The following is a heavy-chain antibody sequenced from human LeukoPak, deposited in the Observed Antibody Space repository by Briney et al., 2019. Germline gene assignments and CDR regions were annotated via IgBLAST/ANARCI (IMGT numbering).Heavy chain of an antibody. D-gene: IGHD1-1*01. Sequence: GGSLRLSCAASGFTFGNYGMHWVRQAPGKGLEYVSAISSNGGSTYYANSVKGRFTISRDNSKNTLYLQMGSLRAEDMAVYYCARSLERSGPYYYYMDVWGTGTTVTVSS. CDR2: ISSNGGST. CDR3: ARSLERSGPYYYYMDV. CDR1: GFTFGNYG. J-gene: IGHJ6*03. V-gene: IGHV3-64*01.